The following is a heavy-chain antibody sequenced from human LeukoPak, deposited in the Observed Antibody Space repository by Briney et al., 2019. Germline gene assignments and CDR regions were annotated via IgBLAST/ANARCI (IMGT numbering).Heavy chain of an antibody. CDR2: IYTSGST. CDR1: GGSISRYY. D-gene: IGHD3-22*01. CDR3: ARILTPDSSGFYYGMDV. J-gene: IGHJ6*02. Sequence: PSETLSLSCTVPGGSISRYYLSWIRQPAGKGLECMGRIYTSGSTKYNPSLKSRVTMSVDTSKNQFSLKLSSVTAADTAVYYCARILTPDSSGFYYGMDVWGQGTTVTVSS. V-gene: IGHV4-4*07.